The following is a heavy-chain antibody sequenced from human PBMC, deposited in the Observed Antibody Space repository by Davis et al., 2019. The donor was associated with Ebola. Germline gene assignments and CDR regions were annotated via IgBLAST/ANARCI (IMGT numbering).Heavy chain of an antibody. J-gene: IGHJ6*03. CDR1: GFTFSNYN. V-gene: IGHV3-23*01. D-gene: IGHD1-26*01. CDR2: ISGSGGST. Sequence: PGGSLRLSCAAAGFTFSNYNMSWVRQAPGKGLEWVSAISGSGGSTYYADSVKGRFTISRDNSKNTLYLQMNSLRAEDTAMYYCARGERGYYYYYMDVWGKGTTVTVSS. CDR3: ARGERGYYYYYMDV.